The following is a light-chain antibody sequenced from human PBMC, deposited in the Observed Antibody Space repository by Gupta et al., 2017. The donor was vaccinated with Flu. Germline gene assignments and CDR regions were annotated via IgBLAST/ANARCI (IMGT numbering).Light chain of an antibody. J-gene: IGLJ1*01. CDR3: CSYAGSSTYV. Sequence: QSALTQPASVSGSPGQSITISCTGTSSNVGSYNLVSWYQHHPVKAPKLMIYEGSKRPSGVSTRFSGSKSGNTASLTTSGLQAEDEADYYCCSYAGSSTYVFGTGTKVTVL. V-gene: IGLV2-23*01. CDR1: SSNVGSYNL. CDR2: EGS.